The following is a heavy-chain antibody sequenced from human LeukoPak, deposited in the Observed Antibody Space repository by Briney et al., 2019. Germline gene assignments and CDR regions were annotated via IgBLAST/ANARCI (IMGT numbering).Heavy chain of an antibody. Sequence: SETLSLTCTVSGVSISSYYWTWIRQPPGEGLEWIGYINYRGSTNYNPSLKSRVTISLDTSKNQFSLKLSSVTAADTAVYYCARALQPGVYAFDLWGQGTLATVSS. CDR1: GVSISSYY. CDR3: ARALQPGVYAFDL. CDR2: INYRGST. V-gene: IGHV4-59*01. J-gene: IGHJ4*02. D-gene: IGHD2-8*01.